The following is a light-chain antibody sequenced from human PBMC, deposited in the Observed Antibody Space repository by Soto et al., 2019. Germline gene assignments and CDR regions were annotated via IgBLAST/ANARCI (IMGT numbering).Light chain of an antibody. CDR1: QSISSSY. J-gene: IGKJ5*01. CDR2: AAS. CDR3: QQYGSSLPII. Sequence: EIVLTQSPGTLSLSPGERATLSCRASQSISSSYLAWYQQKPGQPPRLLMYAASSRATGIPDKFSGSGGGIYFTLTISSLEPEDFAVYYCQQYGSSLPIIFGQGTRLEIK. V-gene: IGKV3-20*01.